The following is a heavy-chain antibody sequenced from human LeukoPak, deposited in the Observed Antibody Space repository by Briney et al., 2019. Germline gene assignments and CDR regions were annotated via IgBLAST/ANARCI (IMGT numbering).Heavy chain of an antibody. CDR2: ISGRDGGT. J-gene: IGHJ4*01. CDR3: AKWGGSSIVTGYYDSDY. CDR1: GFIFTNYA. Sequence: GGSLRLSCAASGFIFTNYAMSWVRQAPGKGLEWVSAISGRDGGTYYADSVKGRFTVSRDDPKNTLYLQMNTLRVKDTAVDYCAKWGGSSIVTGYYDSDYWGHGTLVTVSS. D-gene: IGHD3-9*01. V-gene: IGHV3-23*01.